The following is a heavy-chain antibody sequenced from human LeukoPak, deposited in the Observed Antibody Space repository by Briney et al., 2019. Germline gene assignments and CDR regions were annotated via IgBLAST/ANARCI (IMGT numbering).Heavy chain of an antibody. V-gene: IGHV4-34*01. CDR3: ARGGPLRYFDWLSSPFDY. J-gene: IGHJ4*02. CDR1: GGSFSGYY. CDR2: INHCGST. Sequence: SETLSLTCAVYGGSFSGYYWSWIRQPPGKGLEWIGEINHCGSTNYNPSLKSRVTISVDTSKNQFSLKLSSVTAADTAVYYCARGGPLRYFDWLSSPFDYWGQGTLVTVSS. D-gene: IGHD3-9*01.